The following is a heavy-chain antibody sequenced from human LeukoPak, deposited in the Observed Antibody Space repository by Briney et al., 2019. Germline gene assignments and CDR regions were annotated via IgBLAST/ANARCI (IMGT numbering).Heavy chain of an antibody. D-gene: IGHD1-26*01. J-gene: IGHJ3*02. CDR3: ARVGAFDAFDI. Sequence: GASVKVSFKASGYLFTGYYMHWVRQAPGQGLEWMGWINPNSGGTNYAQKFQGRVTMTGDTSISTAYLELSRLRSDDTAVYYCARVGAFDAFDIWGQGTMVTVSS. CDR1: GYLFTGYY. V-gene: IGHV1-2*02. CDR2: INPNSGGT.